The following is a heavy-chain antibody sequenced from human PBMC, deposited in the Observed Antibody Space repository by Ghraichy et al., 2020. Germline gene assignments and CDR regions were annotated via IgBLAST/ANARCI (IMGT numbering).Heavy chain of an antibody. Sequence: GESLNISCAASGFTVSSNYMSWVRQAPGKGLEWVSVIYSGGSTYYADSVKGRFTISRDNSKNTLYLQMNSLRAEDTAVYYCAREKAQGGWYFDLWGRGTLVTVSS. J-gene: IGHJ2*01. D-gene: IGHD3-16*01. CDR2: IYSGGST. V-gene: IGHV3-66*01. CDR3: AREKAQGGWYFDL. CDR1: GFTVSSNY.